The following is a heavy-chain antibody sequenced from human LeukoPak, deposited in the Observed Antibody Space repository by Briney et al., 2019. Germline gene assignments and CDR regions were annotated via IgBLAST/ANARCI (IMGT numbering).Heavy chain of an antibody. Sequence: GGSLRLSCKGSGVTFGDYAVTWFRQAPGKGLEWVGFVRTKTHGGAPETAASVKGRFNFSRDDSEGIAYLQMTSLRTEDTAMYYCARVNFRDYRGYTWFEPWGQGTLVTVSS. CDR2: VRTKTHGGAP. D-gene: IGHD3-10*01. CDR3: ARVNFRDYRGYTWFEP. V-gene: IGHV3-49*03. J-gene: IGHJ5*02. CDR1: GVTFGDYA.